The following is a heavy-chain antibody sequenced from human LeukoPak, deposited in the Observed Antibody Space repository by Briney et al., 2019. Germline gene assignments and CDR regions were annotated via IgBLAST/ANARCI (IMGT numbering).Heavy chain of an antibody. CDR1: GNTFTGYY. J-gene: IGHJ4*02. CDR3: ARVEGPSIFGVVDY. V-gene: IGHV1-18*04. Sequence: GASVKVSCKASGNTFTGYYMHWLRQAPGQGLEWMGWISAYNGDTNYAQKFQGRVTMTTDTSTSTAYMEVRNLRSDDTAVYYCARVEGPSIFGVVDYWGQGTLVTVSS. CDR2: ISAYNGDT. D-gene: IGHD3-3*02.